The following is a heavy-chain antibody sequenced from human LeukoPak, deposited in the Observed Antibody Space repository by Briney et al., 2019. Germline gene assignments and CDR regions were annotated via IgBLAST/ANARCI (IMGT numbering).Heavy chain of an antibody. CDR1: GFTFSSYW. V-gene: IGHV3-7*01. D-gene: IGHD2-15*01. J-gene: IGHJ6*02. Sequence: GGSLRLSCAASGFTFSSYWMSWVRQAPGKGLEWVANIKQDGSEKYYVDSVKGRFTISRDNAKNSLYLQMNSLRAEDTAVYYCARDHRYCSGGSCYSYYYYGMDVWGQGTTVTVSS. CDR3: ARDHRYCSGGSCYSYYYYGMDV. CDR2: IKQDGSEK.